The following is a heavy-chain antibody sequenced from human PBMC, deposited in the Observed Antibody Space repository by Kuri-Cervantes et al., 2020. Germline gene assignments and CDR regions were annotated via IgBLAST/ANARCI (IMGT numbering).Heavy chain of an antibody. CDR2: IIPIFGTA. CDR1: GGTFSSYA. J-gene: IGHJ2*01. CDR3: ARDRERWLVRWYFGL. Sequence: SVKVSCKASGGTFSSYAISWVRQAPGQGLEWMGGIIPIFGTANYAQKFQGRVTITADESTSTAYMELSSLRSEDTAVYYCARDRERWLVRWYFGLWGRGTPVTVSS. D-gene: IGHD6-19*01. V-gene: IGHV1-69*13.